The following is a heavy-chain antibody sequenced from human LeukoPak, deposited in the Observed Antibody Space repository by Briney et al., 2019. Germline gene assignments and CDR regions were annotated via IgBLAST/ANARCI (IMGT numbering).Heavy chain of an antibody. CDR1: GFTFSSYA. Sequence: GGSLRLSCAASGFTFSSYAMSWVRQAPGKGLEWVSAISGSGDSTYYGDSVKGRFTISRDNSKNSLYLQMNSLRTEDTALYYCAKDMIRGDGYNGAFDIWGQGTMVTVSS. CDR3: AKDMIRGDGYNGAFDI. V-gene: IGHV3-23*01. J-gene: IGHJ3*02. CDR2: ISGSGDST. D-gene: IGHD5-24*01.